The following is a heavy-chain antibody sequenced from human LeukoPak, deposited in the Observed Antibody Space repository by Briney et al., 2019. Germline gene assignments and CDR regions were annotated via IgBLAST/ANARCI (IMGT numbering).Heavy chain of an antibody. CDR2: MNPNSGNT. V-gene: IGHV1-8*03. J-gene: IGHJ6*03. D-gene: IGHD5-18*01. CDR1: GYTFTSYD. CDR3: ARLDTHGDTAYYNYMDA. Sequence: ASVKVSCKASGYTFTSYDINWVRQATGQGLEWMGWMNPNSGNTGYAQKFQGRVTITRNTSISTAYMELSSLRSEDTAVYYCARLDTHGDTAYYNYMDAWGKGTTVPVSS.